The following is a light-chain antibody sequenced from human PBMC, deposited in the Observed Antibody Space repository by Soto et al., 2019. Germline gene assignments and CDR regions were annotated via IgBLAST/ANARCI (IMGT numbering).Light chain of an antibody. J-gene: IGLJ2*01. CDR2: STN. CDR3: VKV. Sequence: QTVVTQEPSFSVSPGGTVTLTCGSSSGSVSTSYYPSWYQQTPGQAPRTLIYSTNTRSSGVPDRFSGSILGNKAALTITGAQADDESDYYCVKVFGGGTKLTVL. CDR1: SGSVSTSYY. V-gene: IGLV8-61*01.